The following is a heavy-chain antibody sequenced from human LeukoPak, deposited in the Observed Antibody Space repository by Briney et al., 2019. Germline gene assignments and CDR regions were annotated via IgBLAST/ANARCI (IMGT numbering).Heavy chain of an antibody. CDR2: ISSSSSYI. J-gene: IGHJ4*02. CDR3: ARGGTTGTTPGDYFDY. V-gene: IGHV3-21*01. Sequence: GGSLRLSCAASGFTFSSYSMNWVRQAPGKGLEWVSSISSSSSYIYYADSVKGRFTISRDKAKNSLYLQMNSLRAEDTAVYYCARGGTTGTTPGDYFDYWGQGTLVTVSS. D-gene: IGHD1-1*01. CDR1: GFTFSSYS.